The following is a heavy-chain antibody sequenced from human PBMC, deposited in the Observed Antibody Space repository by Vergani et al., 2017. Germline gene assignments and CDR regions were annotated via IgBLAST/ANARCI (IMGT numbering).Heavy chain of an antibody. J-gene: IGHJ3*02. CDR2: IIPIFGTA. D-gene: IGHD3-22*01. CDR3: ASSEPNDSSGYGAFDI. CDR1: GGTFSSYA. Sequence: VSCKASGGTFSSYAISWVRQAPGQGLEWMGGIIPIFGTANYAQKFQGRVTITADESTSTAYMELSSLRSEDTAVYYCASSEPNDSSGYGAFDIWGQGTMVTVSS. V-gene: IGHV1-69*01.